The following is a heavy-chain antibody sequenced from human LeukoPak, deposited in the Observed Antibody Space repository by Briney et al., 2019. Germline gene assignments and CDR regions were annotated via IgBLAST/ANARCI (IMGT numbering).Heavy chain of an antibody. CDR2: IYYTGST. J-gene: IGHJ3*02. CDR1: GGSIISSSYY. CDR3: ARAYYYDSSGYYSDSFDI. D-gene: IGHD3-22*01. V-gene: IGHV4-39*07. Sequence: SETLSLTCTVSGGSIISSSYYWGWIRQPPGKGLEWIGSIYYTGSTYYNPSLRSRVTMSVDTSRNQFSLKLSSVTAADTAVFYCARAYYYDSSGYYSDSFDIWGQGTMVTVSS.